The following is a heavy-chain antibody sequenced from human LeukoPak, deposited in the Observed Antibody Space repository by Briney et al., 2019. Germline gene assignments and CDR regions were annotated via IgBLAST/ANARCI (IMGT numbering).Heavy chain of an antibody. CDR2: IIPILGIA. CDR1: GGTFSSYA. V-gene: IGHV1-69*04. D-gene: IGHD3-22*01. Sequence: SVKVSCKASGGTFSSYAISWVRQAPGQGLEWMGRIIPILGIANYAQKFQGRVTITADKSTSTAYMELSSLRSEDTAVYYCARGRHYYDSSGHWGQGTLVTVSS. J-gene: IGHJ4*02. CDR3: ARGRHYYDSSGH.